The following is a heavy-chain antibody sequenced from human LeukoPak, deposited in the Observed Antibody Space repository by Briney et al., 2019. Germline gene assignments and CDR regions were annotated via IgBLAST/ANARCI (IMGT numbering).Heavy chain of an antibody. CDR1: GFTFSSYA. D-gene: IGHD6-6*01. CDR3: ARQGSSSSSRFDY. Sequence: GGSLRLSCAASGFTFSSYAMSWVRQAPGKGLEWVSAISGSGGSTYYADSVKGRFTISRDNSKNSLYLQMNSLRAEDTAVYYWARQGSSSSSRFDYWGQGTLVTVST. J-gene: IGHJ4*02. V-gene: IGHV3-23*01. CDR2: ISGSGGST.